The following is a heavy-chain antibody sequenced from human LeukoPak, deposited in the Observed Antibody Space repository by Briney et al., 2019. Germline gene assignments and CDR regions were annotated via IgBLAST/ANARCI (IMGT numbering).Heavy chain of an antibody. CDR1: GYTFTGYY. CDR2: INPNSGDT. D-gene: IGHD4/OR15-4a*01. V-gene: IGHV1-2*02. J-gene: IGHJ5*02. Sequence: ASVKVSCKASGYTFTGYYIHWVRQAPGQGLEWMGWINPNSGDTSYPQKFQGSVTMTRDTSISTAYMELSSLRSDDTAIYYCARGSSQNANYFDPWGQGTLVIVSS. CDR3: ARGSSQNANYFDP.